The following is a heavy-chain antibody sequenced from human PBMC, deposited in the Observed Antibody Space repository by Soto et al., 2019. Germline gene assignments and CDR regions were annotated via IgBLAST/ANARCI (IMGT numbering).Heavy chain of an antibody. V-gene: IGHV5-51*01. J-gene: IGHJ3*02. Sequence: GESLKISCKGSGYSFTSYWIGWVRQMPGKGLEWMGIIYPGDSDTRYSPSFQGQVTISADKSISTAYLQWSSLKASDTAMYYCARVGTDTATYATAFDIRGQGTMVTVSS. CDR2: IYPGDSDT. CDR3: ARVGTDTATYATAFDI. CDR1: GYSFTSYW. D-gene: IGHD5-18*01.